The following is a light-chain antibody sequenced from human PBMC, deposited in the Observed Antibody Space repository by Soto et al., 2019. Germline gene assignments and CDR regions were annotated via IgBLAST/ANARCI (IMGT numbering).Light chain of an antibody. Sequence: EIVLTQSPGTLSLSPGERATLSCRASQSVSSNYLAWYQQEPGQAPGPLIYGASSRATGIPDRFSGSGAGTDFTLTISRLEPEDFAVYYCQQYGSSPWTFGQGTKVDIK. CDR2: GAS. CDR3: QQYGSSPWT. J-gene: IGKJ1*01. V-gene: IGKV3-20*01. CDR1: QSVSSNY.